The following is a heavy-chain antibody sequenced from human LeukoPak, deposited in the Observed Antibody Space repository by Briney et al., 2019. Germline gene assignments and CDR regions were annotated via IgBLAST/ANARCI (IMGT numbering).Heavy chain of an antibody. Sequence: SETLSLTCTVSGGSISSYYWSWIRQPPGKGLEWIGYIYYSGSTNYNPSLKSRVTISVDTSKNQFSLKLSSVTAADTAVYYCARIKTPRRFFDYWGQGTLVTVSS. CDR3: ARIKTPRRFFDY. V-gene: IGHV4-59*12. J-gene: IGHJ4*02. CDR1: GGSISSYY. D-gene: IGHD4-23*01. CDR2: IYYSGST.